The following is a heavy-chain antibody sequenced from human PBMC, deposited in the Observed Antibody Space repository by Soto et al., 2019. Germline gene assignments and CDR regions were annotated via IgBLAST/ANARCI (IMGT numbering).Heavy chain of an antibody. CDR3: ARVALVALDYYYYYGMDV. V-gene: IGHV3-21*01. Sequence: SVGSLRLSCAASGFTFSSYSMNWVRQAPGKGLEWVSSISSSSSYIYYADSVKGRFTISRDNAKNSLYLQMNSLRAEDTAVYYCARVALVALDYYYYYGMDVWGQGTTVTVSS. D-gene: IGHD2-15*01. CDR2: ISSSSSYI. CDR1: GFTFSSYS. J-gene: IGHJ6*02.